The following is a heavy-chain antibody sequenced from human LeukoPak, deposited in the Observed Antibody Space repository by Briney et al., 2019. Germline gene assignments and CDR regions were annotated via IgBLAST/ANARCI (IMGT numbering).Heavy chain of an antibody. D-gene: IGHD6-13*01. CDR3: ARPRGAWYNAFDI. J-gene: IGHJ3*02. Sequence: PGESLKISCKGSGYRFTSCWIGWVRQMPGKGLEWMGIIYPGDFDTRYSPSFEGQVTISADKSISTAYLQWTSLKASDSAMYYCARPRGAWYNAFDIWGQGTMVTVSS. V-gene: IGHV5-51*01. CDR1: GYRFTSCW. CDR2: IYPGDFDT.